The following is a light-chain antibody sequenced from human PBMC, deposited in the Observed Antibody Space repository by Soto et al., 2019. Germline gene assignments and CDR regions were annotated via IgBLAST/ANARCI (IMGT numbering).Light chain of an antibody. CDR2: DAS. J-gene: IGKJ5*01. V-gene: IGKV3-20*01. Sequence: EIVLTQSQATLSLSPGERATLSCKGSQSVSSYLAWYQQKPGQAPRLLIYDASTSATGIPARFSGSGSGTDFTLTISRLEPEDFAVYYCQQYGSSPAFGQGTRLEIK. CDR1: QSVSSY. CDR3: QQYGSSPA.